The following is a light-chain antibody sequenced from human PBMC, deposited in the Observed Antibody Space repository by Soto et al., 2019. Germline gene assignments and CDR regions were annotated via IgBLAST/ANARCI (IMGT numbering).Light chain of an antibody. Sequence: QAVVTQSPSASASLGASVKLTCTLSNGHNTNAIAWHQQRPEKGPRFLMKLNSDGSHSRGGGIPDRFSGSSSGAERYLTISGLQSEDEADYYCQTWDTGMVFSGGTKLTVL. CDR3: QTWDTGMV. CDR2: LNSDGSH. V-gene: IGLV4-69*01. J-gene: IGLJ2*01. CDR1: NGHNTNA.